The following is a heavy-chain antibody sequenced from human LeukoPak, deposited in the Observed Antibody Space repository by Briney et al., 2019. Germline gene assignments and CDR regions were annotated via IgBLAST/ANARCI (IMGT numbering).Heavy chain of an antibody. Sequence: PGASLQISCEGSGSLFTSYWIGCVRPLPGKGLEWMGIIYPGDSDTKYSPSFQGQVAISADRSISTAYLQWSSLKASDTAMYYCARRGSSGYYSPFDYWGQGTLVTVSS. D-gene: IGHD3-22*01. CDR2: IYPGDSDT. V-gene: IGHV5-51*01. CDR1: GSLFTSYW. CDR3: ARRGSSGYYSPFDY. J-gene: IGHJ4*02.